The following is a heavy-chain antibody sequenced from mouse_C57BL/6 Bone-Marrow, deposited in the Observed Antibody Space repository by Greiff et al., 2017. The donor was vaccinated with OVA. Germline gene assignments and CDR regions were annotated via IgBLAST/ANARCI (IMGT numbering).Heavy chain of an antibody. J-gene: IGHJ2*01. CDR1: GYTFTNYW. CDR3: ARLLRGVFDY. Sequence: QVQLQQSGAELVRPGTSVKMSCKASGYTFTNYWIGWAKQRPGHGLEWIGDIYPGGGYTNYNEKFKGKATLTADTSSSTAYMQFSSLTSEDSAIYYCARLLRGVFDYWGQGTTLTVSS. CDR2: IYPGGGYT. D-gene: IGHD1-1*01. V-gene: IGHV1-63*01.